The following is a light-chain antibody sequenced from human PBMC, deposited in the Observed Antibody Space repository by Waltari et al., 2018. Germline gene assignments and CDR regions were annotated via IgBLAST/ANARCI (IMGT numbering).Light chain of an antibody. J-gene: IGKJ1*01. V-gene: IGKV4-1*01. CDR2: WSS. CDR3: QQYYGSPPWT. CDR1: QRILYSSHNLNY. Sequence: DIVMTQSPDSLTVSLGERATINCKSSQRILYSSHNLNYLAWYQQRPGQPPKLLIYWSSTRESGVPDRFSGSGSGTDFTLTISSLQAEDVAVYYCQQYYGSPPWTFGQGTKVEIK.